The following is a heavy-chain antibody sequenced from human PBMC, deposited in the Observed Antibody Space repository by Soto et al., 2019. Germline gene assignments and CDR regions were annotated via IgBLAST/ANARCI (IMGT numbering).Heavy chain of an antibody. D-gene: IGHD3-22*01. V-gene: IGHV4-59*08. CDR3: ARLIDRDWFDP. J-gene: IGHJ5*02. Sequence: QVQLQESGPGLLRPSETLSLNCTVSGGSISSYSWSWIRQSQGKGLEWIGYIYYDGSTDYNPSLKSRVTISVDTAQNQLSLKLSSVTAADTAVYYCARLIDRDWFDPWGQGTLVTVSS. CDR2: IYYDGST. CDR1: GGSISSYS.